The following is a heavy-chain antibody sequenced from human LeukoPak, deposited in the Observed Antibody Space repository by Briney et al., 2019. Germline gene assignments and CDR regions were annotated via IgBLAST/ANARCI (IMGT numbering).Heavy chain of an antibody. V-gene: IGHV3-23*01. CDR2: ISGSGGST. CDR1: GFTFSSYA. D-gene: IGHD6-19*01. J-gene: IGHJ4*02. CDR3: AKWRAGIAVAGTPVSYFDY. Sequence: GGSLGLSCAASGFTFSSYAMSWVRQAPGKGLEWVSAISGSGGSTYYADSVKGRFTISRDNSKNTLYLQMNSLRAEDTAVYYCAKWRAGIAVAGTPVSYFDYWGQGTLVTVSS.